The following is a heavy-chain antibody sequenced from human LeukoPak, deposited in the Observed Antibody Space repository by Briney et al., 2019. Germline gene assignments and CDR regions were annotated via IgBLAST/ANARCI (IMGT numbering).Heavy chain of an antibody. V-gene: IGHV1-2*02. CDR1: GYSFTDYY. D-gene: IGHD6-6*01. CDR2: NKANSGDT. CDR3: ARKAEGQPVDY. Sequence: ASVKVSCKASGYSFTDYYIHWVRQAPGQGLEWMGWNKANSGDTNYAQKFKGRVTTTRDASISTAYMELSSLRSDDTAVYFCARKAEGQPVDYWGQGTLVTVSS. J-gene: IGHJ4*02.